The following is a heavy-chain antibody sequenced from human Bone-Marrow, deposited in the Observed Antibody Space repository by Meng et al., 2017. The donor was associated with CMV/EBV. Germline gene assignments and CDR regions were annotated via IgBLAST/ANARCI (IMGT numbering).Heavy chain of an antibody. Sequence: ASVKVSCKASGYTFTGYYMHWVRQAPGQGLEWMGWINPNSGGTNYAQKFQGRVTMTRDTSISTAYMELRSLRSDDTAVYYCARDLCNNGVCSLDYWGQGTLVTVSS. V-gene: IGHV1-2*02. CDR2: INPNSGGT. J-gene: IGHJ4*02. D-gene: IGHD2-8*01. CDR1: GYTFTGYY. CDR3: ARDLCNNGVCSLDY.